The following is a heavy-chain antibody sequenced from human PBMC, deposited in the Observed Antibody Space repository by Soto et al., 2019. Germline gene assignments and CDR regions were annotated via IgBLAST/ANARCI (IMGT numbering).Heavy chain of an antibody. Sequence: SVKVSCKASGGTFSSYAISWVRQAPGQGLEWMGGIIPIFGTANYAQKFQGRVTITADESTSTAYMELSSLRSEDTAVYYCAREDIVVVVASPYYYGMDVWGQGTTVTVSS. D-gene: IGHD2-15*01. CDR3: AREDIVVVVASPYYYGMDV. CDR2: IIPIFGTA. J-gene: IGHJ6*02. V-gene: IGHV1-69*13. CDR1: GGTFSSYA.